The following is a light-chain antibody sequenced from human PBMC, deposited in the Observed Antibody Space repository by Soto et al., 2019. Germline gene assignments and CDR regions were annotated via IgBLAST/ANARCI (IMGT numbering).Light chain of an antibody. Sequence: QSVLTQPPSASGSPGQSVTISCTGTSGDVGGNNYVSWYQQHPGKAPKLMIYEVSKRPSGVPDRFSGSKSGNTASLTVSGLQAEDEADYYCSSYAGSNNQVFGTGTKVTVL. J-gene: IGLJ1*01. CDR2: EVS. V-gene: IGLV2-8*01. CDR1: SGDVGGNNY. CDR3: SSYAGSNNQV.